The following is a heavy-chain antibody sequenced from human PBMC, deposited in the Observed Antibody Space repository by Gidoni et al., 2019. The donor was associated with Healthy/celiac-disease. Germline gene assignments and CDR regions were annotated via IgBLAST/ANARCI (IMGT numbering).Heavy chain of an antibody. Sequence: QLQLQESGPGLVKPSETLSLTCTVPGASISSSSYYWGWIRQPPGKGLEWIGSIYYSGSTYYNPSLKSRVTISVDTSKNQFSLKLSSVTAADTAVYYCARTRKPVVVPAAIRGHYYYGMDVWGQGTTVTVSS. D-gene: IGHD2-2*02. V-gene: IGHV4-39*01. CDR2: IYYSGST. CDR3: ARTRKPVVVPAAIRGHYYYGMDV. J-gene: IGHJ6*02. CDR1: GASISSSSYY.